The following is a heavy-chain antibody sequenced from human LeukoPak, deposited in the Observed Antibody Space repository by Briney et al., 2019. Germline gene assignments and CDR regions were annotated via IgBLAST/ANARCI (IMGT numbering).Heavy chain of an antibody. D-gene: IGHD5-12*01. CDR3: AKDEGDSGYDLGY. V-gene: IGHV3-9*01. Sequence: PGRSLRLSCAASRFTFDDYAMHWVRQAPGKGLEWVSGISWNSGSIGYADSVKGRFTISRDNAKNSLYLQMNSLRAEDTALYYCAKDEGDSGYDLGYWGQGTLVTVSS. J-gene: IGHJ4*02. CDR2: ISWNSGSI. CDR1: RFTFDDYA.